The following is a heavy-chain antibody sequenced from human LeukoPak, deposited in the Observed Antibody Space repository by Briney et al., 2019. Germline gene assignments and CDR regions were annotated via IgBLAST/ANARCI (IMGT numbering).Heavy chain of an antibody. CDR2: IRQDGGEK. Sequence: GGSLRLSCAVSGFTFTDYWMNWVRQAPGKGLEWVASIRQDGGEKSYVDSVKGRFTISRDNTKNSLYLQINSLRAEDTAVYYCARDLESYYYYYMDVWGKGTTVTVSS. CDR1: GFTFTDYW. J-gene: IGHJ6*03. CDR3: ARDLESYYYYYMDV. V-gene: IGHV3-7*01.